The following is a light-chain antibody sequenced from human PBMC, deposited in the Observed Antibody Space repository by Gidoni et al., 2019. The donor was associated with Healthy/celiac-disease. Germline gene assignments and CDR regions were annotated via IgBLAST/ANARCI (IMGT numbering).Light chain of an antibody. CDR2: WGS. CDR1: QSLLHSNGYHY. V-gene: IGKV2-28*01. CDR3: MQALQTPGT. J-gene: IGKJ1*01. Sequence: DLVMPPSPLSLPVTPGEPASISCRSSQSLLHSNGYHYFDWYLQKPGQSPQLLIYWGSTRASVVPDRFSGSGSGTDFTLKISRVEAGDVGVYYCMQALQTPGTFGPGTKVEIK.